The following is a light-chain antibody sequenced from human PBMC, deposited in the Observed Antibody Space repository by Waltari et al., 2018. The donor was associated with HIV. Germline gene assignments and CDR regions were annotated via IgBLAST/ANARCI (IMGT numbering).Light chain of an antibody. J-gene: IGLJ2*01. CDR2: DVS. CDR1: STDIGDYNY. V-gene: IGLV2-11*01. Sequence: QSALTQPRSVSGSPGQSVTISCRRSSTDIGDYNYVSWYQQHPGQVPKLVIFDVSKRPSGVPDRFSGSNSVNTASLTISGLQAEDEADYYCCSYAGTYTWVFGGGTRLTVL. CDR3: CSYAGTYTWV.